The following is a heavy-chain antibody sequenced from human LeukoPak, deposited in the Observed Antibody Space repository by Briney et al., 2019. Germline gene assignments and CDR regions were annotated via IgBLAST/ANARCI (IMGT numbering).Heavy chain of an antibody. V-gene: IGHV3-7*01. CDR2: IKQDGSEK. Sequence: PGGSLRLSCAAPGFTFSSYSMNWVRQAPGKGLEWVANIKQDGSEKYYVDSVKGRFTISRDSAKNSLYLQMNSLRAEDTAVYYCAKDPSVYYGDYIIRWGQGTLVIVSS. D-gene: IGHD4-17*01. CDR3: AKDPSVYYGDYIIR. J-gene: IGHJ4*02. CDR1: GFTFSSYS.